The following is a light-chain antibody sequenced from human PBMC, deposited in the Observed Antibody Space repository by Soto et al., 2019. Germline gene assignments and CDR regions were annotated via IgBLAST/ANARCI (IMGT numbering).Light chain of an antibody. V-gene: IGKV3-15*01. J-gene: IGKJ3*01. CDR2: GAS. Sequence: EIVMTQSQATLSVSPGERATLSCRASQSVSSNLAWYQQKPGQAPRLLIYGASTRATGIPARFSGSGSGTEFTLTISSLQSEDFAVYYCQQYNNRPTFGPGTKVDIK. CDR1: QSVSSN. CDR3: QQYNNRPT.